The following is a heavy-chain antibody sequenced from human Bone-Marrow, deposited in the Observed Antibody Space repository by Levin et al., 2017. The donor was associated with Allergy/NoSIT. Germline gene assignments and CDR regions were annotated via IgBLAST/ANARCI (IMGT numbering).Heavy chain of an antibody. CDR2: IDPADGET. CDR3: ATFSLSFLYPGGEKTAETFGP. D-gene: IGHD4-17*01. V-gene: IGHV1-69-2*01. J-gene: IGHJ5*02. Sequence: ASVKVSCRISGFTFTDYHMHWVRQAPGKGLEWMGLIDPADGETIYAERFQARVAISADTSTNTAYLELRNLRSEDTAMYYCATFSLSFLYPGGEKTAETFGPWGQGSLITVSS. CDR1: GFTFTDYH.